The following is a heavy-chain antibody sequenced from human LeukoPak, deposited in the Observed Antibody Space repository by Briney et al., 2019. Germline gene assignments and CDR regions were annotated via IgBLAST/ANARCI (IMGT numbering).Heavy chain of an antibody. CDR3: ARGQQQLVRGGSNWFDP. Sequence: GGSLRLSCAASGFTFSSYAMSWVRQAPGKGLEWVSAISGSGGSTYYADSVKGRFTISRDNSKNTLYLQMNSLRAEDTAVYYCARGQQQLVRGGSNWFDPWGQGTLVTVSS. V-gene: IGHV3-23*01. D-gene: IGHD6-13*01. CDR1: GFTFSSYA. J-gene: IGHJ5*02. CDR2: ISGSGGST.